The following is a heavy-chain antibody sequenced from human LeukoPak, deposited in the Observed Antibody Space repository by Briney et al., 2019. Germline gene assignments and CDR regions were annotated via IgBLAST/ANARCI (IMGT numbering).Heavy chain of an antibody. J-gene: IGHJ4*02. CDR1: GGSFSGYY. Sequence: PSETLSLTCAVYGGSFSGYYWSWIRQPPGKGLEWIGEINHSGSTNYNPSLKSRVTISVDTSKNQFSLKVSSVTAADTAVYYCARFDANWRRFDYWGQGTLVTVSS. CDR2: INHSGST. D-gene: IGHD1-1*01. V-gene: IGHV4-34*01. CDR3: ARFDANWRRFDY.